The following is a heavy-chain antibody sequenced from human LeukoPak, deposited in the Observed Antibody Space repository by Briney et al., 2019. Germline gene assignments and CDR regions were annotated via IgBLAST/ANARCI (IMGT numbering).Heavy chain of an antibody. CDR2: ISGSGGST. Sequence: GGSLRLSCAASGFTFSRNGMTWVRRAPGKGLEWVSAISGSGGSTYYADSVKGRFTISRDNSKNTLYLQMNSLRAEDTAVYYCAKDIAIAYYDSSGYAPDYWGQGTLVTVSS. J-gene: IGHJ4*02. CDR3: AKDIAIAYYDSSGYAPDY. V-gene: IGHV3-23*01. D-gene: IGHD3-22*01. CDR1: GFTFSRNG.